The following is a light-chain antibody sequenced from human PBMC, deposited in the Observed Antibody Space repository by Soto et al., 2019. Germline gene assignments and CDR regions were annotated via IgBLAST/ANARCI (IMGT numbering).Light chain of an antibody. CDR3: QQYSASPFT. J-gene: IGKJ3*01. V-gene: IGKV3-20*01. Sequence: VVLTQSPATLSLSPGDRATLSCRASRHVYINALGWYQQKPGRTPTLLIYGASTRATDIPDRFSATGSGTDFSLTISGVEPEDSAVYYCQQYSASPFTFGPGTRLEI. CDR2: GAS. CDR1: RHVYINA.